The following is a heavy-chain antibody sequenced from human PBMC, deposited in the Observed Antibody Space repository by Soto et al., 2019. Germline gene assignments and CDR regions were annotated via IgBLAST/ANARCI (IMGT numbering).Heavy chain of an antibody. CDR2: ISYDGSNK. J-gene: IGHJ4*02. Sequence: QVQLVESGGGVVQPGRSLRLSCAASGFTFSSYAMHWVRQAPGKGLEWVAVISYDGSNKYYADSVKGRFTISRDNSKNQLYLEMNSLSAEDTAVYYCGRGRPDIVVVTATPIDDWGQGTLGTVSS. CDR1: GFTFSSYA. CDR3: GRGRPDIVVVTATPIDD. D-gene: IGHD2-21*02. V-gene: IGHV3-30-3*01.